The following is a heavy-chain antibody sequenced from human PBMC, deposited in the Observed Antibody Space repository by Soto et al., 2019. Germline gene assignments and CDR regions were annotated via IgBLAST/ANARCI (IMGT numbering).Heavy chain of an antibody. V-gene: IGHV1-69*12. CDR3: AREVAADGTFREAVSDL. D-gene: IGHD6-13*01. J-gene: IGHJ3*01. CDR2: VIPIFSTT. CDR1: GGTFSNHA. Sequence: QVHLVQSGAEVKKPGSSVKVSCKAPGGTFSNHAINWVRQAPGRGLEWRGRVIPIFSTTNDAQKFQGRVTMPADESTITAYLELSSLKHDDTAVYYCAREVAADGTFREAVSDLWGQGTLFTVSS.